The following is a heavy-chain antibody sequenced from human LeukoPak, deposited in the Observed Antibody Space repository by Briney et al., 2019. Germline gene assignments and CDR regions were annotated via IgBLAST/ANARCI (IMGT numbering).Heavy chain of an antibody. V-gene: IGHV3-53*01. D-gene: IGHD3-9*01. J-gene: IGHJ5*02. CDR3: ARLYYDILTGYGWFDP. CDR2: IYSGGSP. Sequence: GGSLRLSCAASGFTVSNNYMSWVRQAPGKGLECVSLIYSGGSPYYADSVKGRFTISRDNSRNTLYLQMNSLRAEDTAVYYCARLYYDILTGYGWFDPWGQGTLVTVSS. CDR1: GFTVSNNY.